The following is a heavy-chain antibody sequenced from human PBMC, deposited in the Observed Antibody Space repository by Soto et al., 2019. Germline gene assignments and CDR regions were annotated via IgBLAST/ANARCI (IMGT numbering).Heavy chain of an antibody. D-gene: IGHD2-15*01. CDR3: ANNVAADAALDV. V-gene: IGHV4-30-2*01. CDR1: GGSISSGGYS. Sequence: QLQLQESGSGLVKPSQTLSLTCAVSGGSISSGGYSWTWIRQQPGKGLEWNGYIYHSGNTYYNPSLKRRFTITGDRSKNQFTQNLNSVTAADTAVDYCANNVAADAALDVWDQVKMVTVSS. J-gene: IGHJ3*01. CDR2: IYHSGNT.